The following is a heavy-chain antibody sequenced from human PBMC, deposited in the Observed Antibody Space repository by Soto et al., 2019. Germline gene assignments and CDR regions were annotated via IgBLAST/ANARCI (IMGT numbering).Heavy chain of an antibody. Sequence: SETLSLTCTVSGGSISSYYWSWIRQPPGKGLEWIGYIYYSGSTNYNPSLKSRVTISVDTSKNQFSLKLSSVTAADTAVYYCERVPQWLLLPDAFDIWGQGTMVPVSS. CDR3: ERVPQWLLLPDAFDI. D-gene: IGHD3-22*01. V-gene: IGHV4-59*01. CDR1: GGSISSYY. J-gene: IGHJ3*02. CDR2: IYYSGST.